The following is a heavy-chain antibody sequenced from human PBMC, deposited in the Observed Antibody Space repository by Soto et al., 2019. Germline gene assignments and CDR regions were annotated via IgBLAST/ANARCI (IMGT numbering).Heavy chain of an antibody. CDR2: ISYDGSNK. J-gene: IGHJ6*02. V-gene: IGHV3-30-3*01. CDR1: GFTFSSYA. D-gene: IGHD5-12*01. CDR3: ARDFAFRVPVATIRTRPYYYGMDV. Sequence: GGSLRLSCAASGFTFSSYAMHWVRQAPGKGLEWVAVISYDGSNKYYADSVKGRFTISRDNSKNTLYLQMNSLRAEDTAVYYCARDFAFRVPVATIRTRPYYYGMDVWGQGTTVTVSS.